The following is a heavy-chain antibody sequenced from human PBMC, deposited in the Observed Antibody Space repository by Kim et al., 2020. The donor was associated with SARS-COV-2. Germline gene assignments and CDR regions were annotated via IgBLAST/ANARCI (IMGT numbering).Heavy chain of an antibody. CDR2: ISYDGSNK. V-gene: IGHV3-30*18. CDR3: AKESPYCGGDCYPGPFDY. D-gene: IGHD2-21*01. CDR1: GFTFSSYG. J-gene: IGHJ4*02. Sequence: GGSLRLSCAASGFTFSSYGMHWVRQAPGKGLEWVAVISYDGSNKYYADSVKGRFTISRDNSKNTLYLQMNSLRAEDTAVYYCAKESPYCGGDCYPGPFDYWGQGTLVTVSS.